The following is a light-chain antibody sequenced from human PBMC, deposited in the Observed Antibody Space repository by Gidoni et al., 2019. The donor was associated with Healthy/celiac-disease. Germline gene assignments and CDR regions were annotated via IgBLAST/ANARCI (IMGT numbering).Light chain of an antibody. CDR2: YKTDSDK. CDR1: SGINVGTYR. CDR3: MIWHSSAWV. Sequence: QAVLTQPASLSASPGASASLTCTLRSGINVGTYRIYWYQQKPGSPPQYLLRYKTDSDKQLGSGVPSRFSGSKDASANAGILLISGLQSDDEADYYCMIWHSSAWVFGGGTKLTVL. J-gene: IGLJ3*02. V-gene: IGLV5-45*01.